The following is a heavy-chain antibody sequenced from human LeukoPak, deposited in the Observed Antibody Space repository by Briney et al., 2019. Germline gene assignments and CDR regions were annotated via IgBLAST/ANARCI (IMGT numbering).Heavy chain of an antibody. D-gene: IGHD2-21*01. V-gene: IGHV4-31*03. Sequence: PSETLSLSCTVSGGSISSGGYYWSWIRQHPGKGLEWIGYIYYSGSTYYNPSLKSRVTISVDTSKNQFSLKLSSVTAADTAVYYCARDGPYWGDYYYMDVWGKGTTVTVSS. CDR1: GGSISSGGYY. CDR2: IYYSGST. CDR3: ARDGPYWGDYYYMDV. J-gene: IGHJ6*03.